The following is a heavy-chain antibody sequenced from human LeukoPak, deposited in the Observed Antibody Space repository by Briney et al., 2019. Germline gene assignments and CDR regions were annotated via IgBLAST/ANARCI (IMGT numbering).Heavy chain of an antibody. J-gene: IGHJ4*02. CDR2: ISYDGSNK. Sequence: GGSLRLSCAASGFTFSSYAMHWVRQAPGKGLEWVAVISYDGSNKYYADSVKGRFTISRDNSKNTLYLQMNSLRVEDTAVYYCARDGIAAAGFDYWGQGTLVTVSS. CDR3: ARDGIAAAGFDY. CDR1: GFTFSSYA. V-gene: IGHV3-30-3*01. D-gene: IGHD6-13*01.